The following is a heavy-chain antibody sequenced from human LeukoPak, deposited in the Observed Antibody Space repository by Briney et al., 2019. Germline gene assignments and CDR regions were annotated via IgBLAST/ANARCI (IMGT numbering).Heavy chain of an antibody. V-gene: IGHV3-23*01. CDR2: ISGSGGST. Sequence: GGSLRLSCAASGFTFSSYAMSWVRQAPGKGLEWVSAISGSGGSTYYADSVKGRFTISRDNSKNTLYLQMNSLRAEDTAVYYCAKDGATYYDILTGYQDAFDIWGQGTMVTVSS. J-gene: IGHJ3*02. CDR1: GFTFSSYA. CDR3: AKDGATYYDILTGYQDAFDI. D-gene: IGHD3-9*01.